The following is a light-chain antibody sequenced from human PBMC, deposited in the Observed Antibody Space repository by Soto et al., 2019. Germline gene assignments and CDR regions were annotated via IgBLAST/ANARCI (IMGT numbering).Light chain of an antibody. CDR1: SSDVGGYNY. J-gene: IGLJ2*01. Sequence: QSALTQPASVSGSPGQSITISCTGTSSDVGGYNYVSWYQQHPGKAPKLMIYDVSNRPSGVSNRFSGSKSGNTASLTISGLQAEDEGDDYCSSYTRSSPYVVFGGGTKVTVL. CDR3: SSYTRSSPYVV. CDR2: DVS. V-gene: IGLV2-14*01.